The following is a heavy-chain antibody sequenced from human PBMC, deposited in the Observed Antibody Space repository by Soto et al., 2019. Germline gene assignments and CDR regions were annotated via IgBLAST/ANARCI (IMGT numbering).Heavy chain of an antibody. J-gene: IGHJ4*02. D-gene: IGHD3-16*01. Sequence: EVQLLESGGGLVQPGGSLRLSCTASGFTFSSCAMTWFRQTPGKGLEWVSTITGSGDHTYYADFVEGRFTISRDNSKNTLFLQMNSLRVDYTALYYCANSHHWWSLRSDYFGLGTLVTVSS. CDR2: ITGSGDHT. CDR3: ANSHHWWSLRSDY. CDR1: GFTFSSCA. V-gene: IGHV3-23*01.